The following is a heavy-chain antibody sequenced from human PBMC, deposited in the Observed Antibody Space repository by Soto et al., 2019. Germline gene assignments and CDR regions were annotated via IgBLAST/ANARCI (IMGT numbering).Heavy chain of an antibody. J-gene: IGHJ3*02. V-gene: IGHV1-18*04. Sequence: QVRLVPSGAEVKKPGASVTVSCKAAGYTFTSYGFTWVRQAPGQALEWMGWIRAYNGNTNYAQKIQGRVTLTADTTTSTAYMELWSVICDQTAVYYCARWGHCTSGLCYSGPHAFDIWGQGTQVTVSS. CDR2: IRAYNGNT. D-gene: IGHD2-8*01. CDR3: ARWGHCTSGLCYSGPHAFDI. CDR1: GYTFTSYG.